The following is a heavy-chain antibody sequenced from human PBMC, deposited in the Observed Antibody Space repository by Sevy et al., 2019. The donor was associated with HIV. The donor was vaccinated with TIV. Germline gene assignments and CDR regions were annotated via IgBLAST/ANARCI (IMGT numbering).Heavy chain of an antibody. CDR1: GITFSSHA. Sequence: GGSLRLSCAASGITFSSHAMHWVRQAPGKGLEWVTIISYDGSNKYYADSVKGRFTISRDNSKNTLYLQMNSLRAEDTAVYYCARADYGDYSGEFVYWGQGTLVTASS. CDR2: ISYDGSNK. J-gene: IGHJ4*02. V-gene: IGHV3-30-3*01. D-gene: IGHD4-17*01. CDR3: ARADYGDYSGEFVY.